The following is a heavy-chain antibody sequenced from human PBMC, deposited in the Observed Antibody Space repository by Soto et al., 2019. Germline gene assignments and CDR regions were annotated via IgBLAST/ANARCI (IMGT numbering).Heavy chain of an antibody. CDR3: AKGASWNYGAFDT. V-gene: IGHV3-23*01. CDR2: VSGTGATT. J-gene: IGHJ3*02. Sequence: EVQLLESGGGLVHPGGSLRLSCAASGFTFSNFAMSWVRQAPGKGLEWVSGVSGTGATTYYADSVKGRFTISRDNSQNTLFLQMNSLRAEDTAVYYCAKGASWNYGAFDTWGQGTMVTVSS. CDR1: GFTFSNFA. D-gene: IGHD1-7*01.